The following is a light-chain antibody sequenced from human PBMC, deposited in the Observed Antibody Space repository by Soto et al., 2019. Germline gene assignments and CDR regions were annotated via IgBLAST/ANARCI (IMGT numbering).Light chain of an antibody. CDR1: SCDVGGCNY. CDR2: DVS. V-gene: IGLV2-14*03. CDR3: SSYTTTSTHV. Sequence: QSVLTQPASVSGSPGQSITISCTGTSCDVGGCNYVYWYQQHPGKAPKLVIFDVSDRPSGVSKRFSGSKSGTTASLTISGLQAGEEAEYYCSSYTTTSTHVFGGGTKLTVL. J-gene: IGLJ2*01.